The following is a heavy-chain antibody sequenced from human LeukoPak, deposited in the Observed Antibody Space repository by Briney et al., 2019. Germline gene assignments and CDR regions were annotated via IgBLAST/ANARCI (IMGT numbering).Heavy chain of an antibody. D-gene: IGHD6-13*01. CDR3: AREFIGSWYWDS. V-gene: IGHV3-21*01. CDR2: ISSGGSYI. CDR1: GFTFSSYG. Sequence: PGGSLRHSCAASGFTFSSYGMHWVRQAPGKGLEWVSSISSGGSYIYYADSVKGRFTISRDNTKNSLYLQMNSLRAEDTAVYLCAREFIGSWYWDSWGQGTLVTVSS. J-gene: IGHJ4*02.